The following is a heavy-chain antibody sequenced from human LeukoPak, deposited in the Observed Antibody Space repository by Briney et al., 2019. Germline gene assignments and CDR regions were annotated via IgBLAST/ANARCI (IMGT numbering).Heavy chain of an antibody. Sequence: GGSWRLSCAASGFTFTSHSLDWVRQAPGKGLEWVSSITGSGSIQYADSVKGRSTISRDNAKNSLYLQMDGLRAEDTAVYYCVRDVIHSYFDIWGQGVLVTVSS. J-gene: IGHJ4*02. CDR1: GFTFTSHS. D-gene: IGHD2-21*01. V-gene: IGHV3-69-1*02. CDR2: ITGSGSI. CDR3: VRDVIHSYFDI.